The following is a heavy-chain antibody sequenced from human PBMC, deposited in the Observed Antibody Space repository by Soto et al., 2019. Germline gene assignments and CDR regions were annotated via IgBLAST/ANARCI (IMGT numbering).Heavy chain of an antibody. CDR1: GCSISSYY. J-gene: IGHJ4*02. D-gene: IGHD6-19*01. CDR3: ARSRYTSGWWTPPFDY. CDR2: IYYSGRT. V-gene: IGHV4-59*01. Sequence: PSETLSLTCAVSGCSISSYYWSWIRQPPGKGLEWIGYIYYSGRTNYNPSLKSRVTISVDTSKNQVSLKLTSVTAADTAVYYCARSRYTSGWWTPPFDYWGQGTLVTVS.